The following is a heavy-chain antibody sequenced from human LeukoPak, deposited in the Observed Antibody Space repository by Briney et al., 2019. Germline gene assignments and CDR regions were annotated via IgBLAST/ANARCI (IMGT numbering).Heavy chain of an antibody. J-gene: IGHJ4*02. CDR3: ARGRGVQQWLVTSDY. D-gene: IGHD6-19*01. CDR2: IIPIFGTA. V-gene: IGHV1-69*13. CDR1: GGTFSSYA. Sequence: GASVNVSCKASGGTFSSYAISWVRQAPGQGLEWMGGIIPIFGTANYAQKFQGRVTITADESTSTAYMELSSLRSEDTAVYYCARGRGVQQWLVTSDYWGQGTLVTVSS.